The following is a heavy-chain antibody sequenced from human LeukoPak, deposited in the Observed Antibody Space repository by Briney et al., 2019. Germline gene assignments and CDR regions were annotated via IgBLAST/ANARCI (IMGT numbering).Heavy chain of an antibody. Sequence: SETLSLTCTVSGGSISSYFWSWIRQPPGKGLEWIGYIYYSGNTNYNPSLKSRVTISVDTSKNQFSLKLSSVTAADTAVYYCVGAKQWLSFDIWGQGTMVTVSS. CDR2: IYYSGNT. CDR1: GGSISSYF. D-gene: IGHD3-22*01. V-gene: IGHV4-59*08. J-gene: IGHJ3*02. CDR3: VGAKQWLSFDI.